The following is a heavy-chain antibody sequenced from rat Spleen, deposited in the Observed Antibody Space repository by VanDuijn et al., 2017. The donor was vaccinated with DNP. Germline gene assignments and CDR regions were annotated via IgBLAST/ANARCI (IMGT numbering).Heavy chain of an antibody. Sequence: EVKLVESGGGLVQPGRSLKLSCAASGFNFDDHWMAWVRQAPGKGLEWIGEINKDTGTINYTPSLKDKFTISRDNAQNTLYLQMNRLESDDTAIYYCARETTVAMDAWGQGTSVTVSS. CDR2: INKDTGTI. CDR1: GFNFDDHW. J-gene: IGHJ4*01. V-gene: IGHV4-2*01. CDR3: ARETTVAMDA. D-gene: IGHD1-3*01.